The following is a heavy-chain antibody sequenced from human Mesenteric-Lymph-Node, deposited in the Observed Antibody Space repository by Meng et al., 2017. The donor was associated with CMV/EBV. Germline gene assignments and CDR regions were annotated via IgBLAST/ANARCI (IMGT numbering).Heavy chain of an antibody. CDR2: ISSSSSYI. CDR3: ARGPGYSYDY. Sequence: GESLKISCAASGFFFRGYAMSWVRQAQGKGLEWVSSISSSSSYIYYADSVKGRFTISRDNAKNSLYLQMNSLRAEDTAVYYCARGPGYSYDYWGQGTLVTVSS. CDR1: GFFFRGYA. J-gene: IGHJ4*02. D-gene: IGHD5-18*01. V-gene: IGHV3-21*01.